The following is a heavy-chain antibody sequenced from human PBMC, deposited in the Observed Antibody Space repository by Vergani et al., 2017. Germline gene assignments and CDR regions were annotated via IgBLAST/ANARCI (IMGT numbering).Heavy chain of an antibody. CDR3: ARDRAGRSSSVWFDP. V-gene: IGHV1-2*02. Sequence: QVQLVQSGAEVKKPGASVKVSCKASGYTFTGYYMHLVRQAPGQGLEWMGWINPNSGGTKYEQKFQGRFTMTRDTSSSTAYMARSRLRSDDTVVYYWARDRAGRSSSVWFDPWGQGSLVTVSS. CDR1: GYTFTGYY. D-gene: IGHD6-6*01. J-gene: IGHJ5*02. CDR2: INPNSGGT.